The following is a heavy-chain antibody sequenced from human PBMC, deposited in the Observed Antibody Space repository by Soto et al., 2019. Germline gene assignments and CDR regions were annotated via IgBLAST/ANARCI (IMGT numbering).Heavy chain of an antibody. J-gene: IGHJ4*02. D-gene: IGHD3-10*02. V-gene: IGHV3-30*02. Sequence: GGSLRLSCVGSGFIFINNGIHFFRQTPGKGLEWVAFMSYDGSDTFYADSVKGRFTISRDNSKNTLFLHMSNLRAEDTAMYYCTIVRVADSALDHWGQGTLVTVSS. CDR1: GFIFINNG. CDR3: TIVRVADSALDH. CDR2: MSYDGSDT.